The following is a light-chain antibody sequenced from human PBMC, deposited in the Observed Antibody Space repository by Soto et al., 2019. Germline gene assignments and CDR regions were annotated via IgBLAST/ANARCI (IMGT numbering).Light chain of an antibody. CDR2: DAS. Sequence: PGERATLSCRASQRVSSTYLAWYQQKPGQAPRLLIYDASTRAAGIPDRFSGSGSGTDFTLTISRLEAEDFAVYYCHQYASSPWTFRQGAKVEIK. V-gene: IGKV3-20*01. CDR1: QRVSSTY. J-gene: IGKJ1*01. CDR3: HQYASSPWT.